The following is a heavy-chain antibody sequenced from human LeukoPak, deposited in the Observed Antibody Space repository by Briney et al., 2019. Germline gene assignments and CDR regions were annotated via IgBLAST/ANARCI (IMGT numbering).Heavy chain of an antibody. J-gene: IGHJ6*03. CDR1: GFTFSSYW. CDR2: IKQDGIEI. D-gene: IGHD3-3*01. V-gene: IGHV3-7*01. CDR3: ARVGEFLRSPYYYMDV. Sequence: GGSLRLSCAASGFTFSSYWMTWVRQTPGKGLEWVANIKQDGIEIYYVDSVKGRFTISRDNAKNSLYIQMNSLRAEDTAVYYCARVGEFLRSPYYYMDVWGKGTTVTVSS.